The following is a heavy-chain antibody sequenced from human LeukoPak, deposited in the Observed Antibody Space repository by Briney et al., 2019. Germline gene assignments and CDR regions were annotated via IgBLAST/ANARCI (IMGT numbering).Heavy chain of an antibody. J-gene: IGHJ4*02. Sequence: VESLKISCKGSGYSLTSYWLGWVRQMPGKGLEGMGIIYPGDSDPSYSPSFQGQVTISADKSISTAYLQWSSLKASDTAMYYCARSSDYDFWSGFDYWGQGTLVTVSS. CDR1: GYSLTSYW. CDR3: ARSSDYDFWSGFDY. D-gene: IGHD3-3*01. CDR2: IYPGDSDP. V-gene: IGHV5-51*01.